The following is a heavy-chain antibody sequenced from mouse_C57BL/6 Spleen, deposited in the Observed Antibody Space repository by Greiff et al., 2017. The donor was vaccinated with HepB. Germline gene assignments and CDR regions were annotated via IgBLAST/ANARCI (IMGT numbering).Heavy chain of an antibody. J-gene: IGHJ1*03. Sequence: QVQLQQSDAELVKPGASVKISCKVSGYTFTDHTIHWMKQRPEQGLEWIGYIYPRDGSTKYNEKFKGKATFTADKSSSTAYMQLNSLTSEDSAVYFCARRNYYGSSHWYFDVWGTGTTVTVSS. CDR3: ARRNYYGSSHWYFDV. V-gene: IGHV1-78*01. D-gene: IGHD1-1*01. CDR2: IYPRDGST. CDR1: GYTFTDHT.